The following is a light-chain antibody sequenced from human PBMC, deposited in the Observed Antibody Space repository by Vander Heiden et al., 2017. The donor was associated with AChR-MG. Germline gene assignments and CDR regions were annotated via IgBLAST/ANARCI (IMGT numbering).Light chain of an antibody. Sequence: DIQMTQSPSSLSASVGDRVTITCQESQDISNYLNWYQQKPGKAPKLLIYDASNLETGVPSRFSRSGSGTDFTFTISSLQPEDIATYYCQQDDNLPIFTFDHGTNVDIK. J-gene: IGKJ3*01. CDR1: QDISNY. CDR2: DAS. V-gene: IGKV1-33*01. CDR3: QQDDNLPIFT.